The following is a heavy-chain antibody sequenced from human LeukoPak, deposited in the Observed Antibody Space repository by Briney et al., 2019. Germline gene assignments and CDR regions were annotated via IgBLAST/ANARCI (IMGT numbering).Heavy chain of an antibody. CDR1: GGSISSSRYY. CDR2: IYYSGST. CDR3: ARPSSSGYYYVANFDY. J-gene: IGHJ4*02. V-gene: IGHV4-39*01. D-gene: IGHD3-22*01. Sequence: PSETPSLTCTVSGGSISSSRYYWAWIRQPPGKGLEWIGSIYYSGSTYYNPSLKSRVTISVDTSKNQFSLKLTSVTAADTAVYYCARPSSSGYYYVANFDYWGQGTLVTVSS.